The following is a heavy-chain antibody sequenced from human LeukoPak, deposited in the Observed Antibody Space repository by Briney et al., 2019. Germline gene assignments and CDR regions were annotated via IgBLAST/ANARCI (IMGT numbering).Heavy chain of an antibody. V-gene: IGHV1-46*01. J-gene: IGHJ6*02. CDR1: GYTFTIYY. CDR3: ARDRGAGTFSYYYGMDV. Sequence: ASVKVSCKASGYTFTIYYMHWVRQAPGQGLEWMGIINPSGGSTSYAQKFQGRVTMTRDTSTSTVYMELSSLRSEDTAVYYCARDRGAGTFSYYYGMDVWGQGTTVTVSS. D-gene: IGHD6-19*01. CDR2: INPSGGST.